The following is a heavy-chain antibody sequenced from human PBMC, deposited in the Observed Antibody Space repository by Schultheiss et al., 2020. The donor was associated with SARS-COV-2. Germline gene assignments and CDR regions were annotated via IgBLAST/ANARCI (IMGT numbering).Heavy chain of an antibody. D-gene: IGHD3-16*01. Sequence: GSLRLSCAVYGGSFSGYYWSWIRQPPGKGLEWIGEINHSGSTNYNPSLKSRVTISVDTSKSQFSLKLRSVTAADTAVYYCARHGGSNYVVAYYYGMDVWGQGTTVTVSS. CDR3: ARHGGSNYVVAYYYGMDV. CDR2: INHSGST. CDR1: GGSFSGYY. V-gene: IGHV4-34*01. J-gene: IGHJ6*02.